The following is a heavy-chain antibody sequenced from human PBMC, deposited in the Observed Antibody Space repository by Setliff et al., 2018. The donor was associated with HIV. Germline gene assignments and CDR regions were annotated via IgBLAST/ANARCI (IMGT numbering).Heavy chain of an antibody. V-gene: IGHV4-34*01. Sequence: SETLSLTCAVYGGSFNGYSWTWIRQPPGNGLEWIGSIYHTGSTYYKPSLKSRVTISVDTSKNQFSLRLSSVAAGDTAVYYCARSIVPVASGYYYFEYWGQGTLVTVSS. J-gene: IGHJ4*02. CDR3: ARSIVPVASGYYYFEY. D-gene: IGHD3-3*01. CDR1: GGSFNGYS. CDR2: IYHTGST.